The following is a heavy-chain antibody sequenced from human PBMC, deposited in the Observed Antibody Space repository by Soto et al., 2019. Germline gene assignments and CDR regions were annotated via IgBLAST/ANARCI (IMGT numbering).Heavy chain of an antibody. Sequence: GGSLRLSCAASGFTFSSYAMHWVRQAPGKGLEWVAVISYDGSNKYYADSVKGRFTISRDNSKNTLYLQMNSLRAEDTAVYYCAREEHYDSSGYLDHWGQGTLVTVSS. D-gene: IGHD3-22*01. V-gene: IGHV3-30-3*01. CDR1: GFTFSSYA. J-gene: IGHJ4*02. CDR3: AREEHYDSSGYLDH. CDR2: ISYDGSNK.